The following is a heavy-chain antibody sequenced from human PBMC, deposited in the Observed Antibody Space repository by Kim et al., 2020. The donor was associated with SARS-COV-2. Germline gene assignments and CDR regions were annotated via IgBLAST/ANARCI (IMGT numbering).Heavy chain of an antibody. D-gene: IGHD3-10*01. J-gene: IGHJ4*02. V-gene: IGHV4-34*01. Sequence: PPLRSRVTISVDTSKNQFSRKLSSVTAADTAVYYCARDPLWFGELAYFDYWGQGTLVTVSS. CDR3: ARDPLWFGELAYFDY.